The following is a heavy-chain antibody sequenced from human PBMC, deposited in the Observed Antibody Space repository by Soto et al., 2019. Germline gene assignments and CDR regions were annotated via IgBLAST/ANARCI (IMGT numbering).Heavy chain of an antibody. Sequence: QVQLVESGGGVVQPGRSLRLSCAGSGFTFSSYGLHWVRQAPGKGLEWVTVISRHETYTSYADSVKGRFTISRDNSKSILYLQMNNLRVEDTAVYFCARDITVANENYLDAWGQGTLVTVSS. D-gene: IGHD6-19*01. CDR3: ARDITVANENYLDA. CDR1: GFTFSSYG. V-gene: IGHV3-30-3*01. J-gene: IGHJ4*02. CDR2: ISRHETYT.